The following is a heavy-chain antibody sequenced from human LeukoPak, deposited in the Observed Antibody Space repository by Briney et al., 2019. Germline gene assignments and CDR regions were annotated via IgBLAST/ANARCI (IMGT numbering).Heavy chain of an antibody. CDR2: INSDGSVP. J-gene: IGHJ4*02. D-gene: IGHD3-10*01. CDR1: GFTFSDYW. Sequence: GGSLRLSCAVSGFTFSDYWMHWVRHAPGKGLVWVSRINSDGSVPNYADSVRGRFTISRDNAKNTVYLQMNSLRPEDTAVYYCARDTTMVRGVIWGQGTLVTVSS. CDR3: ARDTTMVRGVI. V-gene: IGHV3-74*01.